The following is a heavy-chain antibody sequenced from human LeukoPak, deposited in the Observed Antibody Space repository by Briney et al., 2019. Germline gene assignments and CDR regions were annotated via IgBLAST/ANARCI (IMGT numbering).Heavy chain of an antibody. D-gene: IGHD6-13*01. CDR2: FDPEDGET. CDR1: GYALTELS. Sequence: ASVKVSCKVSGYALTELSMHWVRQAPGKGLEWMGGFDPEDGETIYAQKFQGRVTMTEDTSTDTAYMELSSLRSEDTAVYYCATDPKYSSSWYIGGFDPWGQGTLVTVSS. CDR3: ATDPKYSSSWYIGGFDP. J-gene: IGHJ5*02. V-gene: IGHV1-24*01.